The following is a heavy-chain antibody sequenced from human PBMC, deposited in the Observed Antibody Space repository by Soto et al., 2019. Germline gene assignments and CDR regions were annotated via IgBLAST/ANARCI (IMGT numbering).Heavy chain of an antibody. CDR2: ISGSGGST. V-gene: IGHV3-23*01. D-gene: IGHD2-8*01. CDR1: GFTFSSYA. CDR3: AKGGELMVYARLFDY. J-gene: IGHJ4*02. Sequence: GGSLRLSCAASGFTFSSYAMSWVRQAPGKGLEWVSAISGSGGSTYYADSVKGRFTISRDNSKNTLYLQMNSLRAEDTAVYYCAKGGELMVYARLFDYWGQGTLVTVSS.